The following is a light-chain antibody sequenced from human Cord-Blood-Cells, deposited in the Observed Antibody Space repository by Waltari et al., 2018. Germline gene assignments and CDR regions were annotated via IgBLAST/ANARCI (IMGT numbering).Light chain of an antibody. CDR2: AAS. Sequence: DIQMTQSPSSLSASVGDRVTITCRASQGISSDLNWYQQKPGKAPKLLIYAASSLQSGVPSRFSGSGSETDYTLTISSLQPEDVATYYCQHSYSTPLTFGGGTKVEIK. CDR3: QHSYSTPLT. V-gene: IGKV1-39*01. J-gene: IGKJ4*01. CDR1: QGISSD.